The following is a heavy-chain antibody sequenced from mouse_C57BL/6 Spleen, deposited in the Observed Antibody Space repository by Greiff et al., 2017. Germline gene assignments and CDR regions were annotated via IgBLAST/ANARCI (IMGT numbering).Heavy chain of an antibody. CDR1: GYTFTSYW. CDR2: IHPHSGRT. J-gene: IGHJ4*01. CDR3: ARRGDYEDDVGDYYAMDY. Sequence: QVQLQQPGAELVKPGASVKLSCKASGYTFTSYWMHWVKQRPGQGLEWIGMIHPHSGRTNYNEKFKSKATLTVDKSSSTAYMQLSSLTSEDSAVYYGARRGDYEDDVGDYYAMDYWGQGTSVTVSS. D-gene: IGHD2-4*01. V-gene: IGHV1-64*01.